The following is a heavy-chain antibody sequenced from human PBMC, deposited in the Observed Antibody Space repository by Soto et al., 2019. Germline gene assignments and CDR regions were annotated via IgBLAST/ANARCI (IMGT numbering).Heavy chain of an antibody. CDR2: IYYSAKP. CDR1: GGSINSTTYY. CDR3: ERPLGIGMANPGL. V-gene: IGHV4-39*01. D-gene: IGHD3-16*01. Sequence: PSETLSLTCTFSGGSINSTTYYWGWIRQSPGKGLEWIGNIYYSAKPHYSPSLKSRVSISVDSSMNHFSLSLSSATAADTAIYYCERPLGIGMANPGLWGPGVLVTVFS. J-gene: IGHJ4*02.